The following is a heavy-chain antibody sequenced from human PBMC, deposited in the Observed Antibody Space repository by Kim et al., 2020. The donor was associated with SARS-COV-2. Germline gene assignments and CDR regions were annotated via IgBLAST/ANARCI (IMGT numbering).Heavy chain of an antibody. CDR1: GFTFSDYY. D-gene: IGHD6-19*01. J-gene: IGHJ4*02. Sequence: GGSLRLSCAASGFTFSDYYMSWIRQAPGKGLEWVSYISSSCSTIYYADSVKGRFTISRDNAKNSLYLQMNSLRAEDTAVYYCATEIIAVTGFRDYWGQGTLVTVSS. CDR3: ATEIIAVTGFRDY. V-gene: IGHV3-11*01. CDR2: ISSSCSTI.